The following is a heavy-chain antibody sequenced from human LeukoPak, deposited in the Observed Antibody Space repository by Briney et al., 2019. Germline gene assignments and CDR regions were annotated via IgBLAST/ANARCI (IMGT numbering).Heavy chain of an antibody. V-gene: IGHV3-11*01. CDR1: GFTFSDYY. CDR3: ARDLKVEDNSGYYAFDY. D-gene: IGHD3-22*01. J-gene: IGHJ4*02. Sequence: PGGSLRLSRAASGFTFSDYYMSWIRQAPGKGLEWLSYISSGRGRSTIYYADSVKGRFSISRDNAKNILYLQINSLRAEDTAVYYCARDLKVEDNSGYYAFDYWGQGTLVTVSS. CDR2: ISSGRGRSTI.